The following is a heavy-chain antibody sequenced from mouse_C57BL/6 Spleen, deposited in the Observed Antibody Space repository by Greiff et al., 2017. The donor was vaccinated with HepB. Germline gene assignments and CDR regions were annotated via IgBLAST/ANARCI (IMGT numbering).Heavy chain of an antibody. J-gene: IGHJ2*01. D-gene: IGHD3-2*02. CDR3: ASQEGGICC. Sequence: QVQLQQSGAELVKSGASVKMSCKASGYTFPSYWITWVKQRPGQGLEWIGEIYPGSGSTNYNEKFKRKATLTVDSSSSTAYMQLSSLTSEDSSVYYCASQEGGICCWGQGTTLTVSS. CDR2: IYPGSGST. CDR1: GYTFPSYW. V-gene: IGHV1-55*01.